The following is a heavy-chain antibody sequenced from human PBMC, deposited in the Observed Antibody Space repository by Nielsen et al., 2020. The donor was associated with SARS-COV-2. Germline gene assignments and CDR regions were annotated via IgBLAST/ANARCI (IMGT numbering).Heavy chain of an antibody. CDR3: ARYDDWFDP. Sequence: GESLKISCKASGYKFPDNWIGWVRQMPGKGLEWMGIIYPGDSDTRYSPSFQGQVTMSVDTSTDTAYLEWRSLKASDTATYYCARYDDWFDPWGQGTLVTVTS. J-gene: IGHJ5*02. V-gene: IGHV5-51*01. CDR2: IYPGDSDT. CDR1: GYKFPDNW. D-gene: IGHD1-1*01.